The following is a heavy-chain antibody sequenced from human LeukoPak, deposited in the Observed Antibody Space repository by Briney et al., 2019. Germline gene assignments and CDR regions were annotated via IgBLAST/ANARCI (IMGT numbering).Heavy chain of an antibody. J-gene: IGHJ4*02. V-gene: IGHV3-66*01. CDR1: GFTVSSNY. CDR3: ARAGNFYFDY. D-gene: IGHD1-7*01. Sequence: GGSLRLSCAASGFTVSSNYMSWVRQAPGKGLEWVSVIYSGGSTYYADSVKGRFTISRDNAKNTLYLQMNSLRVDDTAVYYCARAGNFYFDYWGQGALVTVSS. CDR2: IYSGGST.